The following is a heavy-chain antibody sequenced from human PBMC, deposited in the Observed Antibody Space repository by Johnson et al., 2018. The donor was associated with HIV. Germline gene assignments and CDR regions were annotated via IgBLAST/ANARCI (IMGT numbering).Heavy chain of an antibody. V-gene: IGHV3-11*04. CDR3: VRWGRGSIVLVVYARSDAFDI. CDR2: ISSSGSTI. D-gene: IGHD2-8*02. Sequence: QVQLVESGGGLVKPGGSLRPSCAASGFTFSDYYMSWIRQAPGKGLEWVSYISSSGSTIYYADSVKGRFTISSDNAKNSLYLQMNSLRAEDTAVYYCVRWGRGSIVLVVYARSDAFDIWGQGTMVTVSS. J-gene: IGHJ3*02. CDR1: GFTFSDYY.